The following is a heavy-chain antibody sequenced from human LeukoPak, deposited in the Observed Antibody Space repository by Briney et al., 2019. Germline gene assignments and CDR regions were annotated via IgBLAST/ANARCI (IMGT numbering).Heavy chain of an antibody. CDR1: GGSISSSSYY. CDR2: IYHSGST. D-gene: IGHD3-10*01. V-gene: IGHV4-39*07. CDR3: ARSVDYGSGSYPFDY. J-gene: IGHJ4*02. Sequence: SETLSLTCTVSGGSISSSSYYWGWIRQPPGKGLEWIGSIYHSGSTYYNPSLKSRVTISVDTSKNQFSLKLSSVTAADTAVYYCARSVDYGSGSYPFDYWGQGTLVTVSS.